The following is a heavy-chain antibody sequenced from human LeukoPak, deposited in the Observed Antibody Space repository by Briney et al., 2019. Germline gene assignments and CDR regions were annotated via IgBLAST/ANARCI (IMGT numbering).Heavy chain of an antibody. CDR1: GFTFTSSA. D-gene: IGHD2-15*01. J-gene: IGHJ4*02. CDR2: IVVGSGNT. V-gene: IGHV1-58*01. Sequence: SVKVSCKASGFTFTSSAVQWVRQARGQRLEWIGWIVVGSGNTNYAQKFQERVTITRDMSTSTAYMEPSSLRSEDTAVYYCAAGYCSGGSCYRDFDYWGQGTLVTVSS. CDR3: AAGYCSGGSCYRDFDY.